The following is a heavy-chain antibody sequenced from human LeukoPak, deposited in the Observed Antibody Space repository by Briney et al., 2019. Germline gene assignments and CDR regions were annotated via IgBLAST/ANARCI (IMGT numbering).Heavy chain of an antibody. J-gene: IGHJ4*02. CDR1: GFILNNHA. D-gene: IGHD5-18*01. CDR3: AKNVMVKRYIDY. V-gene: IGHV3-23*01. CDR2: ISGSGRTI. Sequence: GGSMRLSCAASGFILNNHAMSWVRQAPGKGLQWISVISGSGRTIEYEDSVKGRFTISRDNSKNTVSLQMNNLRVEDTAIYYCAKNVMVKRYIDYWGQGTPVTVSS.